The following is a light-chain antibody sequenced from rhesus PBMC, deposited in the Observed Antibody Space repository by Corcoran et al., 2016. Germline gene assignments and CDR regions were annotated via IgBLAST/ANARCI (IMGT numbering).Light chain of an antibody. Sequence: DIQMTQSPSSLSASVGDTVTLTCRASQGISSWLAWYQQKPGKAPKFLIYKASVLQSGVPSRCSGSGSGTDFTLTISSLQSEDFSTYYCQQYSSRPFTFGPGTKLDIK. J-gene: IGKJ3*01. V-gene: IGKV1-22*01. CDR1: QGISSW. CDR2: KAS. CDR3: QQYSSRPFT.